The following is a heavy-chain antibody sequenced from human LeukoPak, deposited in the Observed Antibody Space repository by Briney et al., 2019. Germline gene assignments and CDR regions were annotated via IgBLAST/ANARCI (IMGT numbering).Heavy chain of an antibody. V-gene: IGHV3-20*04. J-gene: IGHJ4*02. Sequence: GGSLRLSCEASGFTFDDYGMSWVRQAPGKGLEWVSGINWNGGSTGYADSVKGRFTISRDNAKNSLYLQMNSLRAEDTALYYCAREANSGSYLYYFDYWGQGTLVTVSS. CDR1: GFTFDDYG. CDR3: AREANSGSYLYYFDY. D-gene: IGHD1-26*01. CDR2: INWNGGST.